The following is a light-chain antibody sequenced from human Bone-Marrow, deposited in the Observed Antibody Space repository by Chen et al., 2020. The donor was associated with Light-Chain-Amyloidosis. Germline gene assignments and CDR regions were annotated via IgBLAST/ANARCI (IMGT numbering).Light chain of an antibody. J-gene: IGKJ2*01. V-gene: IGKV1-39*01. Sequence: DIQMTQSPSSLSASVGDRVTITCRASQNINSYLNWYQQKPGQPPKLLIYTASNLQSGVPSRFRGSRSGRDFTLTINSLQPEDFATYYCQQSYQFIYTFGQGTQLDIK. CDR2: TAS. CDR3: QQSYQFIYT. CDR1: QNINSY.